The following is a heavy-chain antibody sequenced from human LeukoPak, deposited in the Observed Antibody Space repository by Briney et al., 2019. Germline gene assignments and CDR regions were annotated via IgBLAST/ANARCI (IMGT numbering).Heavy chain of an antibody. CDR3: AGGTSSWYGTTPMDY. Sequence: PSETLSLTCTVSGGSISSYYWSWIRQPAGKGLEWIGRIYTSGSTNYNPSLKSRVTMSVDTSKTQFSLKLSSVTAADTAVYYCAGGTSSWYGTTPMDYWGQGTLVTVSS. V-gene: IGHV4-4*07. CDR2: IYTSGST. CDR1: GGSISSYY. D-gene: IGHD6-13*01. J-gene: IGHJ4*02.